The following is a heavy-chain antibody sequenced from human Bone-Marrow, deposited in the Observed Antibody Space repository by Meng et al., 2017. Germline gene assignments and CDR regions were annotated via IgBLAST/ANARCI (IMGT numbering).Heavy chain of an antibody. V-gene: IGHV3-21*01. CDR2: ISSSSSYI. J-gene: IGHJ3*02. Sequence: GESLKISCAASGFTFSSYSMHWVRQAPGKGLEWVSSISSSSSYIYYADSVKSRFTISRDNAKNSLYLQMNSLRAEDTAVYYCARSTVTTQGGAFDIWGQGTMVTVSS. D-gene: IGHD4-17*01. CDR3: ARSTVTTQGGAFDI. CDR1: GFTFSSYS.